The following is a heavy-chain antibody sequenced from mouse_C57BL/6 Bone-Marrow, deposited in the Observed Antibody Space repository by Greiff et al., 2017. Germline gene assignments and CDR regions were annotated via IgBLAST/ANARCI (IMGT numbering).Heavy chain of an antibody. D-gene: IGHD2-4*01. CDR2: IHPNSGST. CDR1: GYTFTSYW. CDR3: AIFSRSTMTTKAY. V-gene: IGHV1-64*01. J-gene: IGHJ3*01. Sequence: QVQLQQPGAELVKPGASVKLSCKASGYTFTSYWMHWVKQRPGQGLEWIGMIHPNSGSTNYNEKFKSKATLTVDKSSSTAYMQLSSLTSEDSAVYYCAIFSRSTMTTKAYWGQGTLVTVSA.